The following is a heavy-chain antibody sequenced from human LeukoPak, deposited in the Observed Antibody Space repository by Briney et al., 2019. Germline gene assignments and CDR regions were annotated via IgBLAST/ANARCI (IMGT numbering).Heavy chain of an antibody. CDR2: IYTSGST. Sequence: PSETLSLTCTVSGGSISSYYWSWIRQPAGKGLEWIGRIYTSGSTNYNPSLKSRVTMSVDTSKNQFSLKLSSVTAADTAVYYCARDGRRITIFGVVTKGTDAFDIWGQGTMVTVSS. V-gene: IGHV4-4*07. D-gene: IGHD3-3*01. J-gene: IGHJ3*02. CDR3: ARDGRRITIFGVVTKGTDAFDI. CDR1: GGSISSYY.